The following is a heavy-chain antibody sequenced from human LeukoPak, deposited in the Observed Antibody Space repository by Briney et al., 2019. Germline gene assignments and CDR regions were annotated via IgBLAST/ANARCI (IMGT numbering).Heavy chain of an antibody. J-gene: IGHJ3*02. D-gene: IGHD3-22*01. Sequence: GGSLRLSCAASGFTFSSYAMHWVRQAPGKGLEWVAVISYDGSNKYYADSVKGRFTISRDNSKNTLYLQTNSLRAEDTAVYYCARNYYDSSGYYYGYAFDIWGQGTMVTVSS. V-gene: IGHV3-30-3*01. CDR2: ISYDGSNK. CDR1: GFTFSSYA. CDR3: ARNYYDSSGYYYGYAFDI.